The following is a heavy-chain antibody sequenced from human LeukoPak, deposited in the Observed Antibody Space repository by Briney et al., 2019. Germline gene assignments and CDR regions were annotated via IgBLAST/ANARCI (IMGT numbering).Heavy chain of an antibody. CDR2: IGEDGSEI. J-gene: IGHJ4*02. Sequence: PGGSLRLSCAASGFTFSQYWMSWVRQAPGKGLEWVANIGEDGSEIYYVDSVKGRFTISRDNAKISLYLQMNSLRAEDTAVYYCATNSGWRFDYWGQGTLVTVSS. V-gene: IGHV3-7*02. D-gene: IGHD2-21*01. CDR1: GFTFSQYW. CDR3: ATNSGWRFDY.